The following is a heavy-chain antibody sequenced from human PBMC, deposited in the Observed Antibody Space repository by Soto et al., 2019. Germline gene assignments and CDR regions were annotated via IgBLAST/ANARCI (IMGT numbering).Heavy chain of an antibody. V-gene: IGHV3-23*01. D-gene: IGHD6-19*01. CDR2: VGRGDNT. CDR3: AKEAVAAPWDLRFDY. CDR1: GFTFTSYG. J-gene: IGHJ4*02. Sequence: EVQLLQSGGGLVQPGGSLELSCAASGFTFTSYGMSWVRQAPGKGLEWVSAVGRGDNTFYADSVKGRFTISRDNFKNTLYLLMNSLRADDTAVYYCAKEAVAAPWDLRFDYWGQGALVTVSS.